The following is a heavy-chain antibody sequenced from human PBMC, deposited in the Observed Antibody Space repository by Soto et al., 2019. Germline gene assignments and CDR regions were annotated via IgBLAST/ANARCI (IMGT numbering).Heavy chain of an antibody. Sequence: SSVQVSCKASGYTFTGYYMHWVRQAPGQGLEWMGIINPSGGSTSYAQKFQGRVTMTRDTSTSTVYMELSSLRSEDTAVYYCARDFGYCDRSGYGGTHYGLAVRGKGTKVTVSS. V-gene: IGHV1-46*01. CDR2: INPSGGST. CDR3: ARDFGYCDRSGYGGTHYGLAV. J-gene: IGHJ6*04. D-gene: IGHD3-22*01. CDR1: GYTFTGYY.